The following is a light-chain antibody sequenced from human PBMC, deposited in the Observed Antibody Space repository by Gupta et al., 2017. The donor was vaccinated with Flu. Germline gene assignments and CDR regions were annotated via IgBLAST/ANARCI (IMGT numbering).Light chain of an antibody. CDR1: QGLVHSDGNTY. CDR3: MQGLHWPYT. J-gene: IGKJ2*01. CDR2: RVS. Sequence: VTLGQPASISCRTNQGLVHSDGNTYLDWFHQRPGQPPRRLIYRVSNRDSGVPDRISGSGSGTDFTLKISGVEAEDVGIYYCMQGLHWPYTFGQGTKMEIK. V-gene: IGKV2-30*02.